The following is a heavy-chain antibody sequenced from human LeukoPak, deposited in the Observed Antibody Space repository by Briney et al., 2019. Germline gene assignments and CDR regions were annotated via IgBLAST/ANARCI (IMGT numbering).Heavy chain of an antibody. CDR1: GGSFSGYY. CDR2: INHSGST. V-gene: IGHV4-34*01. Sequence: SETLSLTCAVYGGSFSGYYWSWIRQPPGKGLEWIGEINHSGSTNYNPSLKSRVTISVDTSKSQFSLKLSPVTAADTAVYYCARSGRKGIAAAGTGYFQHWGQGTLVTVSP. CDR3: ARSGRKGIAAAGTGYFQH. D-gene: IGHD6-13*01. J-gene: IGHJ1*01.